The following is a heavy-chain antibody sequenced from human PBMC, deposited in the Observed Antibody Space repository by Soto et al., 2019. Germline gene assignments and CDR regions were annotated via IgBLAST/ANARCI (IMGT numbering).Heavy chain of an antibody. Sequence: GGSLRLSCASSGFNVNSDYMNWVRQTPGKGLEWVASIYSGETTYYADSVRGRFTISSDKSKNTLYFQLSSLRIEDTAVYYCTRDGRGLGRLSLFEYWGQGVLVTVPQ. D-gene: IGHD2-21*02. CDR2: IYSGETT. CDR3: TRDGRGLGRLSLFEY. CDR1: GFNVNSDY. J-gene: IGHJ4*02. V-gene: IGHV3-53*01.